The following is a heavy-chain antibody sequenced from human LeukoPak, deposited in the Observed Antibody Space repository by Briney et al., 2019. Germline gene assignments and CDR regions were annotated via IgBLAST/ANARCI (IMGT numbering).Heavy chain of an antibody. CDR1: GGSLSSYY. CDR2: IYYSGST. J-gene: IGHJ3*02. D-gene: IGHD3-10*01. V-gene: IGHV4-59*01. CDR3: ARFMWFGESLDAFDI. Sequence: SETLSLTCTVSGGSLSSYYWGWIRQRPGKGLEWIGYIYYSGSTNYNPSLKSRVTISVDTSKNQFSLKLSSVTAADTAVYYCARFMWFGESLDAFDIWGQGTMVTVPS.